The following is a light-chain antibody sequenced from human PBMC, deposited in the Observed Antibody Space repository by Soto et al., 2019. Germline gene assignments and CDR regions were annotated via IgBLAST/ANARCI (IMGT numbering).Light chain of an antibody. Sequence: QSVLTQPPSASGTPGQRVTISFSGSSSNIESNTVTWYQQLPGTAPKLVIYSNYDRPSGVPDRFSGSTSGTSASLVIRGLQSEDEADYYCAAWDDILNGYVFGGGTKAPS. V-gene: IGLV1-44*01. CDR3: AAWDDILNGYV. J-gene: IGLJ1*01. CDR1: SSNIESNT. CDR2: SNY.